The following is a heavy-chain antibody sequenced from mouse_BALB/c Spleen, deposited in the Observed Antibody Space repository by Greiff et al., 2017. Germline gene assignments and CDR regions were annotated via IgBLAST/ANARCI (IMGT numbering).Heavy chain of an antibody. CDR1: GDSITSGY. D-gene: IGHD2-1*01. Sequence: VQLQQSGPSLVKPSQTLSLTCSVTGDSITSGYWNWIRKFPGNKLEYMGYISYSGSTYYNPSLKSRISITRDTSKNQYYLQLNSVTTEDTATYYCARYGTLYYAYWYFDVWGAGTTVTVSS. CDR2: ISYSGST. J-gene: IGHJ1*01. CDR3: ARYGTLYYAYWYFDV. V-gene: IGHV3-8*02.